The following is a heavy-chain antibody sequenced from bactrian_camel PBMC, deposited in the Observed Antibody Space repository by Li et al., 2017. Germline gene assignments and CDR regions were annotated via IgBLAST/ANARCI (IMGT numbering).Heavy chain of an antibody. D-gene: IGHD3*01. J-gene: IGHJ4*01. V-gene: IGHV3S63*01. CDR1: ASTMRGIS. CDR2: IDRSDGRT. Sequence: HVQLVESGGGSVQAGGSLRLSCAVSASTMRGISIGWFRQAPGKEPEDVSSIDRSDGRTKYVDSVKGRFAISQDSAKNTVYLRMHSLKPEDTATYYCKATFWVNGPQRARYDYEGQGTQVTV.